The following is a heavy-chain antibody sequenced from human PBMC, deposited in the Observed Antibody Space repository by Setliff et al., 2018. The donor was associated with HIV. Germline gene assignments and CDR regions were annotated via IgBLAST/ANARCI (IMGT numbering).Heavy chain of an antibody. V-gene: IGHV4-4*02. J-gene: IGHJ4*02. CDR1: GGSISSTNW. CDR3: ARGDYYDSTGYEGLDS. D-gene: IGHD3-22*01. CDR2: IYHSGST. Sequence: SETLSLTCAVSGGSISSTNWWNWVRQPPGKGLEWIGEIYHSGSTNYNPSLKSRVTISVDKSKNQFSLKLNSVTAAATAVYYCARGDYYDSTGYEGLDSWGRGTLVTVSS.